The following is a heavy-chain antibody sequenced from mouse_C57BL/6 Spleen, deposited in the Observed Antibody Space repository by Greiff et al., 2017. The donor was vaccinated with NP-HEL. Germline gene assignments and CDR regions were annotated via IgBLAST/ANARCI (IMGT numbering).Heavy chain of an antibody. D-gene: IGHD2-5*01. J-gene: IGHJ4*01. CDR2: IYPGDGDT. Sequence: QVQLQQSGAELVKPGASVKISCKASGYAFSSYWMNWVKQRPGKGLAWIGQIYPGDGDTNYNGKFKGKATLTADKSSSTAYMQLSSLTSEDSAVYFCARAHSNYDYAMDYWGQGTSVTVSS. CDR1: GYAFSSYW. CDR3: ARAHSNYDYAMDY. V-gene: IGHV1-80*01.